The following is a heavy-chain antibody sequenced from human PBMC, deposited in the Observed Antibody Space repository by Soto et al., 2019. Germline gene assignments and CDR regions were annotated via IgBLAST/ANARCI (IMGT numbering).Heavy chain of an antibody. CDR3: ARSGYGATYGDGVDP. CDR2: ISHAGDNI. CDR1: GFTLHGYD. D-gene: IGHD5-12*01. V-gene: IGHV3-30-3*01. J-gene: IGHJ5*02. Sequence: QVQLVESGGGVVQPETSLRLSCAASGFTLHGYDMNWVRQAPGRGLEWVAVISHAGDNIRYADSVRGRFTISRDTSKNTVHLQMNSLRAEDTARYYCARSGYGATYGDGVDPWGHGTRVTVSS.